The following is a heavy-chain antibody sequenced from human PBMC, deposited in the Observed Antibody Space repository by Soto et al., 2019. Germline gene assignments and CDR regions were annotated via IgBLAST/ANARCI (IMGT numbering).Heavy chain of an antibody. V-gene: IGHV3-30*03. D-gene: IGHD1-26*01. CDR1: GFTFSSYG. J-gene: IGHJ4*02. Sequence: QVQLVESGGGVVQPGRSLRLSCVASGFTFSSYGMHWVRQAPGKGLEWVAIISYDGSNTYYADSVKGRFTISRDNSKTTLYVQMNSLRAEDTSVYYCAREGGLSGSYYISSSYYFDYWGQGTLVTVSS. CDR2: ISYDGSNT. CDR3: AREGGLSGSYYISSSYYFDY.